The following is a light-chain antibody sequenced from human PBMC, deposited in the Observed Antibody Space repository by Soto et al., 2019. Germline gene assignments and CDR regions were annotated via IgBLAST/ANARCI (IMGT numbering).Light chain of an antibody. CDR1: QDIRSE. CDR2: ATS. J-gene: IGKJ3*01. Sequence: IQMTQSPSSLSASVGDRVTLTCRASQDIRSELSWYQQKSGRAPKLLIYATSTVESGVPSRFSGSGSGTDFTLTINSLQPEDFATYYCLQDYGYPRTFGSGTKVEIK. CDR3: LQDYGYPRT. V-gene: IGKV1-6*01.